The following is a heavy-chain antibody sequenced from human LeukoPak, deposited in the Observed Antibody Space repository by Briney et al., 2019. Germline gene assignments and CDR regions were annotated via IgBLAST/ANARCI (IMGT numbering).Heavy chain of an antibody. D-gene: IGHD6-13*01. Sequence: GGSLRLSCAASGFTFSSYAMSWVRQAPGKGLEWVSAISGSGGSTYYADSVKGRFTISRDNSKNTLYLQMNSLRAEDTAVYYYAKDPRAAVVPSGYFDYWGQGTLVTVSS. J-gene: IGHJ4*02. CDR1: GFTFSSYA. V-gene: IGHV3-23*01. CDR3: AKDPRAAVVPSGYFDY. CDR2: ISGSGGST.